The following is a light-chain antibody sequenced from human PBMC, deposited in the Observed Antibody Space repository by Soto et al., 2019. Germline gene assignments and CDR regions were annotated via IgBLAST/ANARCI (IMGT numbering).Light chain of an antibody. Sequence: QSALTQPLSVSGSPGQSVTMSCIGTSNDIGNYNYVSWYQQHPGKAPEVVIYEVNRRPSGVPDRFSGSKSANTASLTISGLQAEDEADYYCCSYAGSYSYVFGTGTKLTVL. CDR1: SNDIGNYNY. J-gene: IGLJ1*01. CDR3: CSYAGSYSYV. V-gene: IGLV2-11*01. CDR2: EVN.